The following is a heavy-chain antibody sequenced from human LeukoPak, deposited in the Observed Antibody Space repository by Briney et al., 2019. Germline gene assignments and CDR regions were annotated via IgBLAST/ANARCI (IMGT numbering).Heavy chain of an antibody. V-gene: IGHV3-53*01. CDR1: GFTVSNNH. Sequence: GGSLRLSCAASGFTVSNNHISWVRQARGKGLEWVSFIYSGGSTYHADFVKGRFTISRDNSKNTVYLQMNSLRAEDTAVYHCARVRSSGGACYFDYWGQGTLVTVSS. J-gene: IGHJ4*02. D-gene: IGHD2-21*02. CDR2: IYSGGST. CDR3: ARVRSSGGACYFDY.